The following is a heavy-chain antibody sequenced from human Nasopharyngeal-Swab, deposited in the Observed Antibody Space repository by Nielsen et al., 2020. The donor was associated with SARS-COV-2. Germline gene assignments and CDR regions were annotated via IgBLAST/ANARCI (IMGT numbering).Heavy chain of an antibody. CDR1: GGSISSYY. Sequence: SETLSLTCTVSGGSISSYYWSWIRQPPGKGLEWIGYIYYSGSTNYNPSLKSRVTISVDTSKNQFSLKLSSVTAADTAVYYCARDHQLGAGSSLLYYYCGMDVWGQGTTVTVSS. CDR2: IYYSGST. J-gene: IGHJ6*02. D-gene: IGHD6-13*01. V-gene: IGHV4-59*01. CDR3: ARDHQLGAGSSLLYYYCGMDV.